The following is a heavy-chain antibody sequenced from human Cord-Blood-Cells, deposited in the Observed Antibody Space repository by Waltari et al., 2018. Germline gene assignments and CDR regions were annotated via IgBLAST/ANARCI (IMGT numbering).Heavy chain of an antibody. CDR1: GYSFTSYW. J-gene: IGHJ2*01. CDR2: IYPGDSDT. Sequence: EVQLVQSGAEVKKPGESLKISCKGSGYSFTSYWIGWVRQMPGKGLEWMGIIYPGDSDTKYSPSFQVQVTISADKSISTAYLRWSCLKALDTAMYYCARLAPDWYFDLWGRGTLVTVSS. V-gene: IGHV5-51*01. CDR3: ARLAPDWYFDL.